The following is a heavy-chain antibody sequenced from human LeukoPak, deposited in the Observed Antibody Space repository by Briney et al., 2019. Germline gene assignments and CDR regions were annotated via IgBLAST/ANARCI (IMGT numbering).Heavy chain of an antibody. D-gene: IGHD3-3*01. CDR3: ARDPNYDFWSGYYSD. CDR2: IYFGGST. V-gene: IGHV4-39*07. J-gene: IGHJ4*02. Sequence: SETLSLTCTVSGGSIISSSHYWGWIRQPPGTGLEWIANIYFGGSTAYNPSLKSRVTISIDTSKNQFSLKLSSVTAADTAVYYCARDPNYDFWSGYYSDWGQGTLVTVSS. CDR1: GGSIISSSHY.